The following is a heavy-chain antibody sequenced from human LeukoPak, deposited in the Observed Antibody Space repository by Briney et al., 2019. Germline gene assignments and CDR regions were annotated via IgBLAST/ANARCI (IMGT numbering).Heavy chain of an antibody. D-gene: IGHD6-19*01. CDR1: GESVSSINGA. CDR3: ARDEGRSGWYTFDY. V-gene: IGHV6-1*01. CDR2: TYYRSKWYS. Sequence: SQTLSVTCAISGESVSSINGAWNWIRQSPSRGLEGLGRTYYRSKWYSDYADSMKGRITINPDTSKNQFSLQLNSVTPEDTAVYYCARDEGRSGWYTFDYWGQGSLVTVSS. J-gene: IGHJ4*02.